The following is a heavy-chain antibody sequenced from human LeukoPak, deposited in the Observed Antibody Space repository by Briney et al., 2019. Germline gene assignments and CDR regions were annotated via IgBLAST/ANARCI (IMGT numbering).Heavy chain of an antibody. V-gene: IGHV4-38-2*02. D-gene: IGHD2-2*01. J-gene: IGHJ6*03. Sequence: SETLSLTCSVSGYSISSGYYWGWIRQPPGKGLEWIGSIYYSGSTYYNPSLKSRVTISVDTSKNQFSLKLSSVTAADTAVYYCARDWRVPAARDYYYYYMDVWGKGTTVTVSS. CDR1: GYSISSGYY. CDR3: ARDWRVPAARDYYYYYMDV. CDR2: IYYSGST.